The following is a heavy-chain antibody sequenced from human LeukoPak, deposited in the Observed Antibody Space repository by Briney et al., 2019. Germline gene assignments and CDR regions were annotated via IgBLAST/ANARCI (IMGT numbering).Heavy chain of an antibody. D-gene: IGHD3-22*01. V-gene: IGHV3-66*01. CDR3: ARAKWLLRHHFDY. CDR1: GFTVSSNY. CDR2: IYSGGST. Sequence: GGSLRLSCAASGFTVSSNYMSWVRQAPGKGLEWVSVIYSGGSTYYADSVKGRFTISRDNSKNTLYLQMNSLRAEDTAVYYCARAKWLLRHHFDYWGQGTLVTVSS. J-gene: IGHJ4*02.